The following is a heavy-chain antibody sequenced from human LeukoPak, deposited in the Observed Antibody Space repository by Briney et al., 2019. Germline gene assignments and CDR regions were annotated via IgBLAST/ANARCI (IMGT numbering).Heavy chain of an antibody. J-gene: IGHJ4*02. CDR2: INPNSGGT. V-gene: IGHV1-2*02. CDR1: GYTFTGYC. Sequence: GASVKVSCKASGYTFTGYCMHWVRQAPGQGLEWMGWINPNSGGTNYAQKFQGRVTMTRDTSISTAYMELSRLRSDDTAVYYCARFRATTEPHFDYWGQGTLVTVSS. CDR3: ARFRATTEPHFDY. D-gene: IGHD1-26*01.